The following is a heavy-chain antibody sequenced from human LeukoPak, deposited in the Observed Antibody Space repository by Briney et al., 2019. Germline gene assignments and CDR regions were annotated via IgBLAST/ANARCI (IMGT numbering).Heavy chain of an antibody. CDR3: AKDMGIVVVPAAMPRNHYSYGMDV. D-gene: IGHD2-2*01. CDR2: ISWNSGSI. J-gene: IGHJ6*02. Sequence: SLRLSCAASGFTFDDYAMHWVRQAPGKGLEWVSGISWNSGSIGYADSVKGRFTISRDNAKNSLYLQMNSLRAEDTALYYCAKDMGIVVVPAAMPRNHYSYGMDVWGQGTTVTVSS. CDR1: GFTFDDYA. V-gene: IGHV3-9*01.